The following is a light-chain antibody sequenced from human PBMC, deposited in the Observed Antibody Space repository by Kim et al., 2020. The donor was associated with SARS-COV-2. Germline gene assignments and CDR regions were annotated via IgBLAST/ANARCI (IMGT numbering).Light chain of an antibody. J-gene: IGKJ3*01. CDR2: AAS. V-gene: IGKV1-39*01. Sequence: DIQMTQSPSSLSASVGDRVTITCRTSQSISSHLNWYHQKPGRAPKLLISAASTLQGGVPSRFSGSGSETDFTLTISSLRPEDFATYFCQQSYISPFTFGPGTKVDIK. CDR3: QQSYISPFT. CDR1: QSISSH.